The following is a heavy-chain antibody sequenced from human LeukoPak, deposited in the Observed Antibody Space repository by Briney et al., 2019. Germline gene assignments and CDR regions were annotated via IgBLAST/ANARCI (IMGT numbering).Heavy chain of an antibody. J-gene: IGHJ5*02. V-gene: IGHV3-66*01. Sequence: GGSLRLSCAASGFTVSSNYMSWVRQAPGKGLEWVSVIYSGGSTYYADSVKGRFTISRDNSKNTLYLQMNSLRAEDTAVYYCAKQELGYCSGGSCYGNWFDPWGQGTLVTVSS. CDR2: IYSGGST. CDR3: AKQELGYCSGGSCYGNWFDP. D-gene: IGHD2-15*01. CDR1: GFTVSSNY.